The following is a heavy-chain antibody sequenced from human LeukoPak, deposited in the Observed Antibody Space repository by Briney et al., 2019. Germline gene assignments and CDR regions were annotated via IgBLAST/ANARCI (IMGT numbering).Heavy chain of an antibody. D-gene: IGHD2-15*01. V-gene: IGHV1-69*06. J-gene: IGHJ4*02. CDR2: IIPIFGTA. Sequence: ASVKVSCKASGGTFSSYAISWVRQAPGQGLEWMGGIIPIFGTANYAQKFQGRVTITADKSTSTAYMELSSLRPEDTAVYYCATDDCSGGIQGCAFGYWGQGTLVTVSS. CDR1: GGTFSSYA. CDR3: ATDDCSGGIQGCAFGY.